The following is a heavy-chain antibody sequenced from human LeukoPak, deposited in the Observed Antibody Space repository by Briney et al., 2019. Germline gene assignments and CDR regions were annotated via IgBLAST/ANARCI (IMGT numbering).Heavy chain of an antibody. CDR2: IKQDGGET. Sequence: GGSLRLSCAASGLTFSSYWMSWVRQAPGKGLEWVAYIKQDGGETNYADSVKGRFTISRDNAKNSLYLQMNSLRAEDTSVYYCARALGWYYYGSGMYFDSWGQGTLVTVSS. CDR1: GLTFSSYW. D-gene: IGHD3-10*01. J-gene: IGHJ5*01. V-gene: IGHV3-7*04. CDR3: ARALGWYYYGSGMYFDS.